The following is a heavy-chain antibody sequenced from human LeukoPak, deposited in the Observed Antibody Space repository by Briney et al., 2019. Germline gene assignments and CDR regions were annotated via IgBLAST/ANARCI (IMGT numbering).Heavy chain of an antibody. CDR2: INHSGST. Sequence: SETLSLTCAVYGGSFSGYYWSWIRQPPGKGLEWIGEINHSGSTNYNPSLKSRVTISVDTSKNQFSLKLSSVTAADTAVYYCARGRPTFHIVVVTAIRGRRRAFDIWGQGTMVTVSS. CDR3: ARGRPTFHIVVVTAIRGRRRAFDI. D-gene: IGHD2-21*02. J-gene: IGHJ3*02. CDR1: GGSFSGYY. V-gene: IGHV4-34*01.